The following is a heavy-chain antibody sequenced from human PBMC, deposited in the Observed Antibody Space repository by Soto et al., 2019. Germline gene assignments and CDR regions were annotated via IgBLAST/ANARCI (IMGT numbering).Heavy chain of an antibody. CDR3: ASDPGYGRGVSFDP. J-gene: IGHJ5*02. D-gene: IGHD2-8*01. CDR2: IYSSGDT. Sequence: EVQLVESGGGLVQPGGSLRLSCAASGFSVSDNYMSWVRQAPGKGLEWISVIYSSGDTYYADSVKGRLTISRDNSRNTLYLQINDLRVEVTAIYYCASDPGYGRGVSFDPWGQGIPVTVSS. CDR1: GFSVSDNY. V-gene: IGHV3-66*01.